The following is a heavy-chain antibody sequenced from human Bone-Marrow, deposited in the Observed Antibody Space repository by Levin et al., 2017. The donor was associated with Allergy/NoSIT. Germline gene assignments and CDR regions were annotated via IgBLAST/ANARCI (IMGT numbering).Heavy chain of an antibody. CDR3: AKGGYIDS. Sequence: GGSLRLSCATSGFTFVNYAMTWVRRASGKGLEFVSAIDGSGDTTYYADSVKGRFTISRDNVKSTLSLQMNSLRAEDTAIYYCAKGGYIDSWGQGTLVTVSS. CDR2: IDGSGDTT. CDR1: GFTFVNYA. D-gene: IGHD3-22*01. J-gene: IGHJ4*02. V-gene: IGHV3-23*01.